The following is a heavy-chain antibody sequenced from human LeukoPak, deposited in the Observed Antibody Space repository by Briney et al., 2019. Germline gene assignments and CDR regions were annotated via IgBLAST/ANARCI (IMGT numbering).Heavy chain of an antibody. Sequence: ASVKVSCKASGYTFTSYYMHWVRQAPGQGLEWMGIINPSGGSTSYAQKFQGRVTMTRDTSTSTAYMELSSLRSEDTAVYYCASEALQYNGGFDYWGQGPLVTVSS. CDR1: GYTFTSYY. J-gene: IGHJ4*02. CDR3: ASEALQYNGGFDY. CDR2: INPSGGST. V-gene: IGHV1-46*01. D-gene: IGHD4-23*01.